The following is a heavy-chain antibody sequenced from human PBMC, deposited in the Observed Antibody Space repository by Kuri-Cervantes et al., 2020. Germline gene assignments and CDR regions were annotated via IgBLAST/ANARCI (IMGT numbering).Heavy chain of an antibody. V-gene: IGHV3-33*06. Sequence: GGFLKIPCGAPGINFSSYGIHRVRQAPGKGLEWVAVIWYDGSNKDYAGSVKGRFTISRDNSKNTLYLQMNLLRTVDTALYYCAKSDRWDSSSWSHNWFDPWGQGTLVTVSS. J-gene: IGHJ5*02. CDR3: AKSDRWDSSSWSHNWFDP. CDR1: GINFSSYG. D-gene: IGHD6-13*01. CDR2: IWYDGSNK.